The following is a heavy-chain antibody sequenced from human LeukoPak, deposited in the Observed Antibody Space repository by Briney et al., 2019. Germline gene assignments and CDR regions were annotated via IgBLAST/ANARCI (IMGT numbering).Heavy chain of an antibody. CDR1: GYTFSNFG. CDR2: NSGDNDNP. Sequence: AAVKVSCKASGYTFSNFGIAWVQQAPGQGLEWMGWNSGDNDNPQSAQDLQGRLTVTTDRSTSTAYMELRSLRHDDAAVYYCARGDGGNPWDAFDIWGQGTMLTLSS. CDR3: ARGDGGNPWDAFDI. J-gene: IGHJ3*02. D-gene: IGHD4-23*01. V-gene: IGHV1-18*01.